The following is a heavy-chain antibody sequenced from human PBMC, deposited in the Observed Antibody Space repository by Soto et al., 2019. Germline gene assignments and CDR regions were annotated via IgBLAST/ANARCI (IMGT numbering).Heavy chain of an antibody. CDR3: ARVGRGVYGMDV. J-gene: IGHJ6*02. CDR2: ITSDSSTI. Sequence: GSLRLSCAASGFTFSSYSINWVRQAPGKGLEWFSYITSDSSTISYADSVKGRFTVSRDNAKNSLYLQMNSLRDEDTAVYYCARVGRGVYGMDVWGQGTSVTVSS. CDR1: GFTFSSYS. V-gene: IGHV3-48*02. D-gene: IGHD2-8*01.